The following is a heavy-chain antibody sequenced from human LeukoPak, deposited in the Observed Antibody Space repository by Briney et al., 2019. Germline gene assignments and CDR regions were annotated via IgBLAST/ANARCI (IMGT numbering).Heavy chain of an antibody. V-gene: IGHV4-30-2*01. CDR1: GGSISSGGYS. Sequence: SQTLSLTCAVSGGSISSGGYSWSWIRQPPRKGLEWIGYMFHSGSTYYNPSLKSRVTISVDRSKNQFSLKMNSVTAADTAVYYCARGGGYCSGTICSPFEYWGQGTQVTVSS. D-gene: IGHD2-2*01. CDR3: ARGGGYCSGTICSPFEY. J-gene: IGHJ4*02. CDR2: MFHSGST.